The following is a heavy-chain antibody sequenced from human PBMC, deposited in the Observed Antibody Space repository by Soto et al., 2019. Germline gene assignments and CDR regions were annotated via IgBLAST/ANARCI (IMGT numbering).Heavy chain of an antibody. Sequence: ASVKVSCKASGYTFTGYYMHWVRQAPGQGLEWMGWINPNSGGTNYAQKFQGRVTMTRDTSISTAYMELSSLTYEDRAVYYCASGRIVVVGSRAYYGMDVWGQGTTVTVSS. CDR1: GYTFTGYY. V-gene: IGHV1-2*02. J-gene: IGHJ6*02. CDR2: INPNSGGT. D-gene: IGHD6-19*01. CDR3: ASGRIVVVGSRAYYGMDV.